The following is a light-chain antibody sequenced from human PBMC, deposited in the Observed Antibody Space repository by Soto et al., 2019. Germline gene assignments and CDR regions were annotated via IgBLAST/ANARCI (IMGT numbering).Light chain of an antibody. Sequence: EIVLTQSPATLSLSPGERATLSCRARQSVSSYLAWYQQKPGQAPRLLIYDASNRATGIPARFSGSGSGTDFTLTISSLEPEDFAVYYCQQRSNWPPLFTVGPRTKVDIQ. CDR3: QQRSNWPPLFT. CDR2: DAS. J-gene: IGKJ3*01. CDR1: QSVSSY. V-gene: IGKV3-11*01.